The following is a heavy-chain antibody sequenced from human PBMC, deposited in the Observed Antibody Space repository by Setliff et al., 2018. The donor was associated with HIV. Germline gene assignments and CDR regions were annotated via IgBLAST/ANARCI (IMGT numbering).Heavy chain of an antibody. J-gene: IGHJ4*02. V-gene: IGHV1-8*01. CDR1: GGSFSSYD. CDR2: MNPKSGNT. D-gene: IGHD6-13*01. CDR3: ARSPAGSAGTEYDY. Sequence: ASVKVSCKASGGSFSSYDICWVRQAAGQGLEWVGWMNPKSGNTGHAQKFQGRVTLTSDTSISTAYMVLSSLKSEDTAVYYCARSPAGSAGTEYDYWGLGSLVTVSS.